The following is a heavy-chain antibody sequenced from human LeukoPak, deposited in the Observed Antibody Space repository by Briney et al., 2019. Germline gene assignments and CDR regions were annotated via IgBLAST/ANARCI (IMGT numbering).Heavy chain of an antibody. J-gene: IGHJ4*02. Sequence: PGGSLRLSCAASGFTFSTYNMNWVRQAPGKGVEWISYISADSSTVQYADSVRGRFTTSRDNAKNSLYLQMNSLRAEDTAVYYCVRDNSRGQSLGVIYWGQGSLVTVSS. CDR3: VRDNSRGQSLGVIY. CDR1: GFTFSTYN. D-gene: IGHD3-22*01. CDR2: ISADSSTV. V-gene: IGHV3-48*01.